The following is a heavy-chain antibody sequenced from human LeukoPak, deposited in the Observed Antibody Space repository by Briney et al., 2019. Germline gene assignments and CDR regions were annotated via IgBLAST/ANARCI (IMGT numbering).Heavy chain of an antibody. D-gene: IGHD3-10*01. V-gene: IGHV3-9*01. CDR1: GFTFDDYA. Sequence: HAGGSLRLSCAASGFTFDDYAMHWVRQAPGKGLEWVSGISWNSGSIGYADSVKGRFTISRDNAKNSLYLQMNSLRAEDTALYYCAKGPSRLLSYLDYWGQGTLVTVSS. CDR3: AKGPSRLLSYLDY. J-gene: IGHJ4*02. CDR2: ISWNSGSI.